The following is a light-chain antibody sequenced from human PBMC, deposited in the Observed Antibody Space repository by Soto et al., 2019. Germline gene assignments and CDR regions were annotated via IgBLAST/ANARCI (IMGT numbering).Light chain of an antibody. J-gene: IGLJ2*01. CDR2: GVS. Sequence: QSALTQPASVSGSPGQSITISCTGTSSDIGIYNYVSWYQHHPGKAPKLMIYGVSHRPSGVSDRFSGSKSGKTASLTISGLQAEDEADYYCASYTSSNTVVFGGGTKLTVL. CDR3: ASYTSSNTVV. CDR1: SSDIGIYNY. V-gene: IGLV2-14*03.